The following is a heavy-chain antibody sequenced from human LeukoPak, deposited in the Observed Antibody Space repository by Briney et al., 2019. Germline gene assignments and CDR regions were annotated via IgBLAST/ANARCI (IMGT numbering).Heavy chain of an antibody. J-gene: IGHJ4*02. Sequence: GGSLRLSCAASGFTFSSYWMHWVRQAPGKGLEWVAVISYDGSNKYYADSVKGRFTISRDNSKNTLYLQMNSLRAEDTAVYYCAKGGIAAAALDYWGQGTLVTVSS. CDR3: AKGGIAAAALDY. V-gene: IGHV3-30*18. D-gene: IGHD6-13*01. CDR2: ISYDGSNK. CDR1: GFTFSSYW.